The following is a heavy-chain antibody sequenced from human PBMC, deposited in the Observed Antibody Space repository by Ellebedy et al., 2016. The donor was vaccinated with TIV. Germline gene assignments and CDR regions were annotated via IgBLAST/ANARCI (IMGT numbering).Heavy chain of an antibody. Sequence: ASVKVSCXASGYTFTGYYMHWVRQAPGQGLEWMGWINPNSGNTGYAQKFQGRVTMTRNTSISTAYMELSSLRSEDTAVYYCARGPGYYYYGMDVWGQGTTVTVSS. CDR1: GYTFTGYY. V-gene: IGHV1-8*02. CDR3: ARGPGYYYYGMDV. J-gene: IGHJ6*02. CDR2: INPNSGNT.